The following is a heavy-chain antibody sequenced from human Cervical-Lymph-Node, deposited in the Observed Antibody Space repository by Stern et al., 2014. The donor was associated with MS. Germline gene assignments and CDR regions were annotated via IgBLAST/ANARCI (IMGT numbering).Heavy chain of an antibody. CDR2: ISYSGNT. J-gene: IGHJ3*02. CDR3: ARDGPQVGAGSFDI. D-gene: IGHD1-26*01. V-gene: IGHV4-31*03. Sequence: QVQLQESGPGLVKPSQTLSLTCTVSGGSISSDGNCWNWNRQLPGKGLEWIGYISYSGNTYNNPSLKSRVTISVDTSKNQFSLKLSSVTAADTAVYYCARDGPQVGAGSFDIWGRGTMVTVSS. CDR1: GGSISSDGNC.